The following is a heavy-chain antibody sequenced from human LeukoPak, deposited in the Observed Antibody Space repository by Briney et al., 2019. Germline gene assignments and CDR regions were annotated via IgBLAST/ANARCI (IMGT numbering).Heavy chain of an antibody. CDR3: AGHKQFWAHSDAFDI. J-gene: IGHJ3*02. V-gene: IGHV3-48*03. CDR2: ISSSGSTI. D-gene: IGHD3-3*02. Sequence: GGSLRLSCAASGFTFSSYEMNWVRQAPGKGLEWVSYISSSGSTIYYADSVKGRFTISRDNAKNSLYLQMNSLRAEDTAVYYCAGHKQFWAHSDAFDIWGQGTMVTVSS. CDR1: GFTFSSYE.